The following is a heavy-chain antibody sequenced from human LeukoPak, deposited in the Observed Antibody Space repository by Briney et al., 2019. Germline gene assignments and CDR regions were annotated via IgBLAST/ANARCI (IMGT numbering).Heavy chain of an antibody. CDR2: INSDGSSR. CDR3: ASASSHRIAAGGDY. V-gene: IGHV3-74*01. Sequence: QPGGSLRLSCAASGFTFSIYWVHWVRQAPGKGLVWVTCINSDGSSRNYAGPVKGRFTISRDNAKNTLYLQMNSLRAEDTAVYYCASASSHRIAAGGDYWGQGTLVTVSS. J-gene: IGHJ4*02. D-gene: IGHD6-13*01. CDR1: GFTFSIYW.